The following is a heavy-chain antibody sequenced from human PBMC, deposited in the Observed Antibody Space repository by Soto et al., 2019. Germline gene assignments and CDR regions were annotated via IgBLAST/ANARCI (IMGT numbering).Heavy chain of an antibody. D-gene: IGHD2-21*01. CDR3: ARSLLQGDF. CDR1: GYTFIHYY. J-gene: IGHJ4*02. V-gene: IGHV1-46*01. Sequence: QVQLVQSGAEVKKPGASVKISCKASGYTFIHYYIHWVRQAPGQGLEWMAIINPNGGSTNYAQKFQGRVTVTSDPSTTTVSMELNSLESDDTDVYFCARSLLQGDFWGQGTLVTVSS. CDR2: INPNGGST.